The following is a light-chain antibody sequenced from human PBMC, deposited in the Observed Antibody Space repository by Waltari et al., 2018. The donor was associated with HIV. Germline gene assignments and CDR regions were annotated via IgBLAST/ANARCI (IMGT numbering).Light chain of an antibody. Sequence: QSALTQPASVSGSPGHSITISCSGLPGDSRVSTFVSWYQQHPGKAPNLLIYEVGLRPSGVSSRFSSSRFGNTASLTIFGLQAEDEAHYYCSSYTTTPSIIFGGGTKLTVL. CDR2: EVG. CDR3: SSYTTTPSII. CDR1: PGDSRVSTF. J-gene: IGLJ2*01. V-gene: IGLV2-14*03.